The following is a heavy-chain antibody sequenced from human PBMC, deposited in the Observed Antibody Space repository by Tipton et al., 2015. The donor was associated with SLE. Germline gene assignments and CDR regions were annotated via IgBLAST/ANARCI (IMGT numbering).Heavy chain of an antibody. CDR1: GFTFDDYA. V-gene: IGHV3-43D*04. Sequence: SLRLSCAASGFTFDDYAMHWVRQAPGKGLEWVSLISWVGGSTYYADSVKGRFTISRDNSKNSLYLQMNSLRAEDTALYYCAKDRKGRDGYNFAFDIWGQGTMVTVSS. D-gene: IGHD5-24*01. CDR2: ISWVGGST. CDR3: AKDRKGRDGYNFAFDI. J-gene: IGHJ3*02.